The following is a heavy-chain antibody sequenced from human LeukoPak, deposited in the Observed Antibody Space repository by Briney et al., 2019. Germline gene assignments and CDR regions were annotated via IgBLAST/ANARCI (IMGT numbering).Heavy chain of an antibody. J-gene: IGHJ4*02. V-gene: IGHV3-49*03. CDR1: GFTFSSYA. D-gene: IGHD3-22*01. Sequence: PGGSLRLSCAASGFTFSSYAMSWFRQAPGKGLEWVGFIRSKAYGGTTEYAASVKGRFTISRDDSKSIAYLQMNSLKTEDTAVYYCTRDRDSSGYYYGIDYWGQGTLVTVSS. CDR3: TRDRDSSGYYYGIDY. CDR2: IRSKAYGGTT.